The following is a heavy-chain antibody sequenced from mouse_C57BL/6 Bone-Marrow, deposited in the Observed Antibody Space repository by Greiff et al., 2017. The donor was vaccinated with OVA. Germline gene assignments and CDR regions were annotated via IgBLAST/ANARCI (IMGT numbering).Heavy chain of an antibody. Sequence: QVQLQQPGAELVRPGSSVKLSCKASGYTFTSYWMDWVKQRPGQGLEWIGNIYPSDSETHYNQKFKDKATLTVDKSSSTAYMQLSSLTSEDSAVYYGARTGILLRYPYVWGTGTTVTVSS. V-gene: IGHV1-61*01. D-gene: IGHD1-1*01. CDR1: GYTFTSYW. CDR2: IYPSDSET. CDR3: ARTGILLRYPYV. J-gene: IGHJ1*03.